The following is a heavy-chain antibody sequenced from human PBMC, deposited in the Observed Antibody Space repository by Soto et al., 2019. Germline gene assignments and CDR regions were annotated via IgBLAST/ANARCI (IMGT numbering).Heavy chain of an antibody. D-gene: IGHD6-6*01. CDR2: INHSGST. J-gene: IGHJ5*02. CDR3: ARDRSIAARLGWFDP. V-gene: IGHV4-34*01. CDR1: GGSFSGYY. Sequence: SETLSLTCAVYGGSFSGYYWSWIRQPPGKGLEWIGEINHSGSTNYNPSLKSRVTISVDTSKNQFSLKLSSVTAADTAVYYCARDRSIAARLGWFDPWGQGTLVTVSS.